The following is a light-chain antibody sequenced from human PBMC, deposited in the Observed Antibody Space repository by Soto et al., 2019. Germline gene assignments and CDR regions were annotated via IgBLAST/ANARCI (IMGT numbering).Light chain of an antibody. CDR3: SSYTSRSTLEV. CDR2: DVS. CDR1: NSDIGGYNY. J-gene: IGLJ2*01. V-gene: IGLV2-14*03. Sequence: QSALTQPASVSGSPGQSITICCTGTNSDIGGYNYVSWYQQHPGKAPKLMIYDVSNRPSGVSYRFSGSKSGNTASLTISGLQAEDEADYYCSSYTSRSTLEVFGGGTKLTVL.